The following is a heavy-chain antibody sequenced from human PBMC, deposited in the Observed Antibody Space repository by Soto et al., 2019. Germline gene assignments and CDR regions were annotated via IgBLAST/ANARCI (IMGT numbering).Heavy chain of an antibody. V-gene: IGHV4-59*01. CDR2: VYHSGST. CDR3: ARALNFDY. J-gene: IGHJ4*02. CDR1: GGSIFNYY. Sequence: SETLSLTCTVSGGSIFNYYWSWIRQPPGKGLEWISYVYHSGSTNYNPSLKSRVTISIDPSRKQFSLNLTSVTAADTAVYYCARALNFDYWSQGTLVTVSS.